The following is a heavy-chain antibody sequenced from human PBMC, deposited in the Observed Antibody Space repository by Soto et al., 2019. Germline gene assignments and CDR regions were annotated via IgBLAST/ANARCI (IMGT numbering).Heavy chain of an antibody. CDR2: ISGSGGST. J-gene: IGHJ5*02. CDR3: ASVPEFYCSSTSCHLINSFHP. V-gene: IGHV3-23*01. CDR1: GYTFSSYA. Sequence: PGGSLRLSCAASGYTFSSYAMRWVRQGPGKGLEWVSAISGSGGSTYYADSVKGRFTISRDNSKNTLYLQMNSLRADDTAGYYCASVPEFYCSSTSCHLINSFHPCVQGTLVTVSS. D-gene: IGHD2-2*01.